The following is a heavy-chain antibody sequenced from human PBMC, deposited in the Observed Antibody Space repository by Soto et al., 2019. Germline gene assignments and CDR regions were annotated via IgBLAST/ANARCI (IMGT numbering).Heavy chain of an antibody. V-gene: IGHV3-30-3*01. J-gene: IGHJ4*02. CDR3: AGQVGYYY. CDR2: ISYDGSNK. CDR1: GFTFSSYA. Sequence: GGSLRLSCAASGFTFSSYAMHWVRQAPGRGLEWVAVISYDGSNKYYADSVKGRFTISRDNSKNTLYLQMNSLRAEDTAVYYCAGQVGYYYWGQGTLVTVSS. D-gene: IGHD1-26*01.